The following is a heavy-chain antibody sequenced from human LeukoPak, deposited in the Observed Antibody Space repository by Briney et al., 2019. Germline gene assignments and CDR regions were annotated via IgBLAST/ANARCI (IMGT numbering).Heavy chain of an antibody. J-gene: IGHJ3*02. CDR2: ISWNSGSI. CDR3: AKDRLDYGDYSGDAFDI. D-gene: IGHD4-17*01. CDR1: GFTFDDYA. V-gene: IGHV3-9*01. Sequence: GGSLRLSCAASGFTFDDYAMHWVRQAPGKSLEWVSGISWNSGSIGYADSVKGRFTISRDNAKNSLYLQMNSLRAEDTALYYCAKDRLDYGDYSGDAFDIWGQGTMVTVSS.